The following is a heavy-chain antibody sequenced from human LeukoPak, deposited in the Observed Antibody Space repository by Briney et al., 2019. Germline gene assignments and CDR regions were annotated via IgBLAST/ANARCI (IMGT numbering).Heavy chain of an antibody. Sequence: GGSLRLSCAASGFTFSTYWMHWVRQAPGKGLVWVSRINNVGTSTTYADSVKGRVTISRDNAKNTLYLQINFLRAEDTAVYYCARVGWFGELGAFDIWGQGTMVTVSS. J-gene: IGHJ3*02. D-gene: IGHD3-10*01. CDR1: GFTFSTYW. CDR3: ARVGWFGELGAFDI. CDR2: INNVGTST. V-gene: IGHV3-74*01.